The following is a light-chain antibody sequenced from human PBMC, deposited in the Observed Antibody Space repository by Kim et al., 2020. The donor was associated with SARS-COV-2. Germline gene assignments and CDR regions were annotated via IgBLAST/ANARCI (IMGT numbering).Light chain of an antibody. J-gene: IGLJ2*01. CDR2: SNN. Sequence: GPRVTIACSGSSSNIGSNTVTWYQQLPGTAPKLLVYSNNQRPSGVPDRFSGSKSGTSASLAISGLQSEDEADYYCAAWDDSLNGLVFGGGTQLTVL. V-gene: IGLV1-44*01. CDR3: AAWDDSLNGLV. CDR1: SSNIGSNT.